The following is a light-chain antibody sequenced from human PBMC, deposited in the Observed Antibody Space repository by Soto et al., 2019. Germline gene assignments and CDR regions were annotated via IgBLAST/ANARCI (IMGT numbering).Light chain of an antibody. CDR1: SSNIGAGYD. V-gene: IGLV1-40*01. CDR3: QSYDSSLSGSGV. CDR2: ANN. J-gene: IGLJ3*02. Sequence: QSVLTQPPSVSGAPGQRVTISCSGSSSNIGAGYDVHWYQQLPGTAPKLLISANNIRPSGVPDRFSGSKSGTSASLAITGXXXEDEADYYCQSYDSSLSGSGVFGGGTKLTVL.